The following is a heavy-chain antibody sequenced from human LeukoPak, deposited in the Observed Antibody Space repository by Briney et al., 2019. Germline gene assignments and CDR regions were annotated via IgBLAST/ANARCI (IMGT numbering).Heavy chain of an antibody. Sequence: PGRSLRLSCEASRFTFSSYDLHWVRQAPGKGLEWMAVISYDGSNKYYADSVRGRFTISRDNSKNTLYVQMNRLRAEDTAVYYCXRXXSXXXXXDMXXXGTRVTVS. V-gene: IGHV3-30-3*01. CDR2: ISYDGSNK. CDR3: XRXXSXXXXXDM. CDR1: RFTFSSYD. J-gene: IGHJ3*02.